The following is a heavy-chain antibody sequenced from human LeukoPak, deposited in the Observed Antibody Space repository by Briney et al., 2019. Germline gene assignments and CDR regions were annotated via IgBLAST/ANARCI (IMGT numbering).Heavy chain of an antibody. D-gene: IGHD3-10*01. Sequence: ASVKVSCKASGYTFTSYAISWVRQAPGQGLEWMAWISTYNGNTNYAQKFQDRVTMTTDTSTSTAYMELRSLRSDDTAMYYCARNLGFARFGDDYMDVWGKGTTVTISS. CDR1: GYTFTSYA. CDR2: ISTYNGNT. CDR3: ARNLGFARFGDDYMDV. J-gene: IGHJ6*03. V-gene: IGHV1-18*01.